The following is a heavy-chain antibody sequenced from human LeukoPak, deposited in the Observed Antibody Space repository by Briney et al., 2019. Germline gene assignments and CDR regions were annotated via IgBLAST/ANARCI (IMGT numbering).Heavy chain of an antibody. V-gene: IGHV1-46*01. D-gene: IGHD3-22*01. Sequence: ASVKVSCKASGYTFTSYYMHWVRQAPGQGLEWMGIINPSGGSTSYAQKFQGRVTMTRDMSTSTVYMELSSLRSEDTAVYYCAREYYYDSSGYFVGKNWFDPWGQGTLVTVSS. CDR3: AREYYYDSSGYFVGKNWFDP. CDR1: GYTFTSYY. CDR2: INPSGGST. J-gene: IGHJ5*02.